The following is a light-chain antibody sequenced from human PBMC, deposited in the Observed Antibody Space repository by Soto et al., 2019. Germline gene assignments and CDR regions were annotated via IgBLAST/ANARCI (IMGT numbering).Light chain of an antibody. CDR3: QQANSPPRT. Sequence: DIQMTQSPSSVSASVGDRVTITCRATERINTYLAWYQQQPGKAPKLLIYAASSLQSGVPSRFRGSGFGTEFTLTISNLQPEDFATYYCQQANSPPRTFGGGTKVDIK. V-gene: IGKV1-12*01. CDR1: ERINTY. CDR2: AAS. J-gene: IGKJ4*01.